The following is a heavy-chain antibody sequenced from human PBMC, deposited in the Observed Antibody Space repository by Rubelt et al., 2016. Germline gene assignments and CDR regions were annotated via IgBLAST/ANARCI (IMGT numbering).Heavy chain of an antibody. CDR2: ISAYNGNT. CDR1: GYTFTSYG. J-gene: IGHJ4*02. Sequence: QVQLVQSGAEVKKPGASVKVSCKASGYTFTSYGISWVRQAPGQGLEWMGWISAYNGNTNYAQKRQGRGTMTKDTSTSTAYMERRSLRSDDTAVYYCARDPLPVRGVIMTPTHWGQGTLVTVSS. V-gene: IGHV1-18*01. D-gene: IGHD3-10*01. CDR3: ARDPLPVRGVIMTPTH.